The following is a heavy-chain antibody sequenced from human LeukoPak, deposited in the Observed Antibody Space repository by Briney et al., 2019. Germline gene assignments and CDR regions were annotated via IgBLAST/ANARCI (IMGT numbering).Heavy chain of an antibody. CDR2: ISSSSSTI. D-gene: IGHD2-15*01. J-gene: IGHJ4*02. Sequence: GGSLRLSCAASGFTFSRYAMSWVRQAPGKGLEWVSYISSSSSTIYYADSVKGRFTISRDNAKNSLYLQMNSLRAEDTAVYYCASRNCSGGSCYYWAFDYWGQGTLVTVSS. CDR1: GFTFSRYA. CDR3: ASRNCSGGSCYYWAFDY. V-gene: IGHV3-48*01.